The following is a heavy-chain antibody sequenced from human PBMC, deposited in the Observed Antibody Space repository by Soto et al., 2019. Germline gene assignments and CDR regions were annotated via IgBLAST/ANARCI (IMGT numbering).Heavy chain of an antibody. CDR2: IWYDGSNK. D-gene: IGHD3-10*01. J-gene: IGHJ6*02. CDR3: ARPTCDQLLFGCRYYYGVDV. CDR1: GFTFSSYA. V-gene: IGHV3-33*01. Sequence: QVQLLESGGGVVQPGRSLRLSCAASGFTFSSYAMHWVRQAPGKGLEWVAVIWYDGSNKYYVDSVKGRFTISRDNSKHTLYLQMNSRRADDTAVYYCARPTCDQLLFGCRYYYGVDVWGHGTTVTVSS.